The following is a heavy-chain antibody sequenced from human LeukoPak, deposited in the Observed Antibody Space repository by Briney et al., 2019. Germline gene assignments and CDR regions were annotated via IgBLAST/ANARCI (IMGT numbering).Heavy chain of an antibody. CDR2: IYYSGST. V-gene: IGHV4-59*01. CDR1: GGSISSYY. D-gene: IGHD1-7*01. Sequence: SETLSLTCTGSGGSISSYYWSWIRQPPGKGLEWIGYIYYSGSTNYNPSLKSRVTISVDTSKNQFSLKLSSVTAADTAVYYCAREDWDSLVFDLWGRGTLVTVSS. J-gene: IGHJ2*01. CDR3: AREDWDSLVFDL.